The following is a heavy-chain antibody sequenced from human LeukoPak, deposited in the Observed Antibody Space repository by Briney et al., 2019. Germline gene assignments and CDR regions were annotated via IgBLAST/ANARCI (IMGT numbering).Heavy chain of an antibody. CDR2: ISYDGSNK. Sequence: RGGSLRLSCAASGFTFSSYAMHWVRQAPGKGLEWVAVISYDGSNKYYADSVKGRFTISRDNSKNTLYLQMNSLRAEDTAVYYCAREGNSGYSYGHYFDYWGQGTLVTVSS. CDR1: GFTFSSYA. V-gene: IGHV3-30-3*01. J-gene: IGHJ4*02. CDR3: AREGNSGYSYGHYFDY. D-gene: IGHD5-18*01.